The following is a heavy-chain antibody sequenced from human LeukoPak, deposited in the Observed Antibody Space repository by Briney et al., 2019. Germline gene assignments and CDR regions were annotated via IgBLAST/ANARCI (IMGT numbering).Heavy chain of an antibody. Sequence: PGRSLRLSCAASGFTFSSYGMHWVRQAPGKGLEWVAVIWYDGSNKYYADSVKGRFTISRDNSKNTLYLQMNSLRAEDTAVYYCARDYYGSGSYIDYWGQGTLVTVSS. CDR3: ARDYYGSGSYIDY. D-gene: IGHD3-10*01. J-gene: IGHJ4*02. CDR1: GFTFSSYG. CDR2: IWYDGSNK. V-gene: IGHV3-33*01.